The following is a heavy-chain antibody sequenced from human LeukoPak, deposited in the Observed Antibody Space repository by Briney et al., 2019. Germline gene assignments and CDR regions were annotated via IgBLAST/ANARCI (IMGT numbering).Heavy chain of an antibody. V-gene: IGHV4-59*01. D-gene: IGHD6-6*01. Sequence: SETLSLTCTVSGGSISSYYWSWIRQPPGKGLEWIGYIYYTGSTNYNPSLKSRVTISVDTSKNQFSLKLSSVSAADTAVYYCARDEYSSSSQWFDPWGQGTLVTVSS. CDR3: ARDEYSSSSQWFDP. CDR1: GGSISSYY. J-gene: IGHJ5*02. CDR2: IYYTGST.